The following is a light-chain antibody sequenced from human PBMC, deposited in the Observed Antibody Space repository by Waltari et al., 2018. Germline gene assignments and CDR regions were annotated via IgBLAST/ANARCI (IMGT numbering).Light chain of an antibody. CDR2: DDN. Sequence: HSVLTQPPSAAGTPGQRVTISCSGSSSNIGPHPVYWYHQFPGRAPRLLIYDDNQRPSGVPSRFSVSKSGTSASLVISGLRSDDEANYYCAAWDDSPSGYVFGTGTEVTVL. V-gene: IGLV1-47*01. CDR1: SSNIGPHP. CDR3: AAWDDSPSGYV. J-gene: IGLJ1*01.